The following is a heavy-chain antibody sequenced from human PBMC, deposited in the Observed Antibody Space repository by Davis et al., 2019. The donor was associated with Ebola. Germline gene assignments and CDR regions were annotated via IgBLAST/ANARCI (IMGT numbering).Heavy chain of an antibody. Sequence: PGGSLRLSCAASGFTFSSYAMSWVRQAPGKGLEWVSGISGSGLTAYYADSVKGRFTIFRDNSKNTLFLLINSLRAEDTAVYYCAKASSSAWHNFFDPWGQGTLVTVSS. J-gene: IGHJ5*02. D-gene: IGHD6-19*01. CDR1: GFTFSSYA. CDR2: ISGSGLTA. V-gene: IGHV3-23*01. CDR3: AKASSSAWHNFFDP.